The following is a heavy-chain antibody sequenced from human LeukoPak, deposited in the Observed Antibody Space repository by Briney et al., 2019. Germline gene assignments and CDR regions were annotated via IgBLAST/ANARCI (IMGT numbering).Heavy chain of an antibody. V-gene: IGHV3-20*04. CDR1: GFTFDDYG. CDR3: ARELITGTFLWFDP. CDR2: INWNGGST. J-gene: IGHJ5*02. Sequence: PRGSLRLSCAASGFTFDDYGMSWVRQAPGKGLEWVSGINWNGGSTVYADSVKGRFTISRDNAKNSLYLQMNSLRAEDTALYYCARELITGTFLWFDPWGQGTLVTVSS. D-gene: IGHD1-7*01.